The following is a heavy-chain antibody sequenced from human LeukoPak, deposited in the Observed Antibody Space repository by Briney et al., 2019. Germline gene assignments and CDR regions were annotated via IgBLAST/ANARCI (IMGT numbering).Heavy chain of an antibody. J-gene: IGHJ5*02. Sequence: KPGGSLRLSCAASGFTFSSYSMNWVRQAPGKGLEWVSSISSSSSYIYYADSVKGRFTISRDNAKNSLYLQMNSLRAEDTAVYYCARGHDIAAAGVIDPWGQGTLVTVSS. CDR1: GFTFSSYS. CDR2: ISSSSSYI. CDR3: ARGHDIAAAGVIDP. V-gene: IGHV3-21*01. D-gene: IGHD6-13*01.